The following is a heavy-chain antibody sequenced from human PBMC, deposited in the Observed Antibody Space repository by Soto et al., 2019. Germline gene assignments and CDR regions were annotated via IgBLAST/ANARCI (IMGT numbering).Heavy chain of an antibody. CDR2: ISGSGSFT. Sequence: GGSLRLSCAASGFTFKTYAMNWVRQAPGKGLEWISAISGSGSFTHYADSVRGRFTISRDNSQNQLYLQMNNLRGDDTAMYYCAKIPTGSGSSKFDYWGQGIQVTVSS. D-gene: IGHD3-10*01. CDR3: AKIPTGSGSSKFDY. V-gene: IGHV3-23*01. J-gene: IGHJ4*02. CDR1: GFTFKTYA.